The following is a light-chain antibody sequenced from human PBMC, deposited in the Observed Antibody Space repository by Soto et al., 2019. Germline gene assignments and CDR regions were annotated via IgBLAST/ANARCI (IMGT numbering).Light chain of an antibody. CDR1: QSISNY. V-gene: IGKV1-39*01. J-gene: IGKJ5*01. Sequence: DIQMTQSPSSLSASVGDRVTITCRASQSISNYLNWYQQKPGKVPKLLIYAASSLQSGVPSRFSGSGYGTDFTLTISSLQPEDFASYYCQQSYSTSLVTFGQGTRLEIK. CDR3: QQSYSTSLVT. CDR2: AAS.